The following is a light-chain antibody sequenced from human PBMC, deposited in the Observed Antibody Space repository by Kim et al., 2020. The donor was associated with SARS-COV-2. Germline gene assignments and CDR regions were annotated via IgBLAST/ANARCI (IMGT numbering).Light chain of an antibody. Sequence: LVQTVRITCQGDNLRSYYASWYQQKPGPAPVLVIYGKNNRPSGIPDRFSGSSSGNTASLTITGSQAEDEADYYCNPRNSSANPVVRGGGTLLTVL. CDR1: NLRSYY. J-gene: IGLJ2*01. V-gene: IGLV3-19*01. CDR2: GKN. CDR3: NPRNSSANPVV.